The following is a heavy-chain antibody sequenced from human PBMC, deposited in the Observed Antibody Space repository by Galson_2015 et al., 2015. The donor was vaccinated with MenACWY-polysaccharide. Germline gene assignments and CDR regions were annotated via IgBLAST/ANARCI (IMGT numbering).Heavy chain of an antibody. V-gene: IGHV4-4*02. CDR3: ARDSPYGSGSSLDY. D-gene: IGHD3-10*01. CDR2: IYHSGST. Sequence: ETLSLTCAVSGGSISSSNWWSWVRQPPGKGLEWIGEIYHSGSTNYNPSLKSRVTISVDKSKNQFSLKLSSVTAADTAVYYCARDSPYGSGSSLDYWGQGTLVTVSS. J-gene: IGHJ4*02. CDR1: GGSISSSNW.